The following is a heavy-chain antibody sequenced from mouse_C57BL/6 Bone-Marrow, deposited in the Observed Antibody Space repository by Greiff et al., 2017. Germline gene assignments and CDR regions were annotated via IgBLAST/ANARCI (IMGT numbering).Heavy chain of an antibody. J-gene: IGHJ2*01. Sequence: QVQLQQSGAELVKPGASVKMSCKASGYTFTSYWITWVKQRPGQGLEWIGDIYPGSGSTNYNEKFKSKATLTVDTSSSTAYMQLSSLTSEDSAVYYCARYYYGSSSLFDYWGQGTTLTVSS. V-gene: IGHV1-55*01. CDR3: ARYYYGSSSLFDY. CDR2: IYPGSGST. CDR1: GYTFTSYW. D-gene: IGHD1-1*01.